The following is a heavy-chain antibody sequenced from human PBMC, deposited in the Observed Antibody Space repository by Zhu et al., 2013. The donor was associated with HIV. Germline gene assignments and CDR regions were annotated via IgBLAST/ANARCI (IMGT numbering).Heavy chain of an antibody. Sequence: QVQLVQSGAEVKKPGSSLKVSCKTSGGALSSYAISWVRQAPGQGLEWMGWISLENGNTEYAQKFQGRVSVTRDTSKTIVYMQLRTLTSDDTAVYFCARDWDMKPGFXMDVWGEGTTVTVSS. CDR2: ISLENGNT. CDR1: GGALSSYA. V-gene: IGHV1-18*01. D-gene: IGHD1-26*01. J-gene: IGHJ6*03. CDR3: ARDWDMKPGFXMDV.